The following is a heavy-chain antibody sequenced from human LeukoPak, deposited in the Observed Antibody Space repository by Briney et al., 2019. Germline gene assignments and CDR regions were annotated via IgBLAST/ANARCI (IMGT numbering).Heavy chain of an antibody. CDR2: IKLDGSEK. J-gene: IGHJ4*02. Sequence: GGSLRLSCAASGFTFSSYWMSWVRQAPGKGLEWVANIKLDGSEKYYVDSVKGRFTISRDNAKNSLYLQMNSLRPDDTAVYYCARGSGNFDYWGQGTLVTVSS. D-gene: IGHD3-10*01. CDR3: ARGSGNFDY. CDR1: GFTFSSYW. V-gene: IGHV3-7*01.